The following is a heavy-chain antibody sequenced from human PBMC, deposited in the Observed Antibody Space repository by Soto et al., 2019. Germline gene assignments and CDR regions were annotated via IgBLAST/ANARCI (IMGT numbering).Heavy chain of an antibody. CDR3: ARSYYYGYYGMDV. Sequence: ASVKVSCKASGGTFSSYAISWVRQAPGQGLEWMGGFIPIFGTANYAQKFQGRVTITADESTSTAYMELSSLRSEDTAVYYCARSYYYGYYGMDVWGQGTTVTVSS. CDR1: GGTFSSYA. V-gene: IGHV1-69*13. CDR2: FIPIFGTA. J-gene: IGHJ6*02.